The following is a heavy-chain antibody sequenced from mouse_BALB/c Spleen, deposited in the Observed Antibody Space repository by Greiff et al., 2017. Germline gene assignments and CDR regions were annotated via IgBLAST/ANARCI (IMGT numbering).Heavy chain of an antibody. CDR3: ARGIYYHYFDY. Sequence: EVQLQQSGAELVKPGASVKLSCTASGFNIKDTYMHWVKQRPEQGLEWIGRIDPANGNTKDDPKFQGKATITADTSSNTAYLQLSSLTSEDTAVYYWARGIYYHYFDYWGQGTTLTVSS. CDR1: GFNIKDTY. CDR2: IDPANGNT. J-gene: IGHJ2*01. V-gene: IGHV14-3*02. D-gene: IGHD1-1*01.